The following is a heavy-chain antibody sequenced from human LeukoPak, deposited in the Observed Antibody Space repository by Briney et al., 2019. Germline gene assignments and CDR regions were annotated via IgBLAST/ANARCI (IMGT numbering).Heavy chain of an antibody. CDR1: GFTFSSDA. D-gene: IGHD3-10*01. V-gene: IGHV3-30*01. Sequence: GGSLRLSCAASGFTFSSDAMHWVCQAPGEGLEWVAVISYDGSNKYCADSVNGRFTISRDNSKNTLYLQMNSLRVEHTAVYYCAKGITRSLKDAFDIWGQGTMVTVSS. CDR3: AKGITRSLKDAFDI. J-gene: IGHJ3*02. CDR2: ISYDGSNK.